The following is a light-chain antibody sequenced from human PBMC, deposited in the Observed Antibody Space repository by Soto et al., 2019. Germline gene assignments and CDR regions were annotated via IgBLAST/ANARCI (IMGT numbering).Light chain of an antibody. CDR1: QSISSW. Sequence: DIQLTQPPSTLAASVGDGITITCRASQSISSWLALYQQKPGKAPKLLIYKASSLESGVPSRFSGSGSGTEFTLTISMLQQDDITTYCCQQYNIYSWTFGHGRNVDVK. CDR3: QQYNIYSWT. V-gene: IGKV1-5*03. CDR2: KAS. J-gene: IGKJ1*01.